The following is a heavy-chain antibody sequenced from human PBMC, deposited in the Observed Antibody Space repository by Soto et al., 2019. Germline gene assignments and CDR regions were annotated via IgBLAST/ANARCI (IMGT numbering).Heavy chain of an antibody. CDR1: GGSISSSSYY. D-gene: IGHD3-3*01. CDR2: IYYSGST. V-gene: IGHV4-39*01. J-gene: IGHJ4*02. Sequence: SETLSLTCTVSGGSISSSSYYWGWIRQPPGKGLEWIGSIYYSGSTYYNPSLKSRVTISVDTSKNQFSLKLSSVTAADTAVYYCARQGGAIFGVENLWYWGQGTLVTVSS. CDR3: ARQGGAIFGVENLWY.